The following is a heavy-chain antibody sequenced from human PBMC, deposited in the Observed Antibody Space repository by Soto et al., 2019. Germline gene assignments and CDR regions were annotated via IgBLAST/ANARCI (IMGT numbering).Heavy chain of an antibody. D-gene: IGHD6-19*01. V-gene: IGHV1-46*01. J-gene: IGHJ5*02. CDR2: INPSGGST. Sequence: ASVKVSCKASGYTFTSYYMHWLRQAPGQGLEWMGIINPSGGSTSYAQKFQGRVTMTRDTSTSTVYMELSSLRSEDTAVYYCARDRGIAVAGTWWFDPWGQGTLVTVSS. CDR3: ARDRGIAVAGTWWFDP. CDR1: GYTFTSYY.